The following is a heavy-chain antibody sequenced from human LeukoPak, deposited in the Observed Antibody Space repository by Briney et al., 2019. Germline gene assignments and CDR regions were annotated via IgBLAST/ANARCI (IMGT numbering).Heavy chain of an antibody. Sequence: GASVKVSCKASGGTFSSYAISWVRQAPGQGLEWMGRIIPILGIANYAQKFQGRVTITADKSTSTAYMELSSLRSEDTAVYYCARVPDVDYYYSDYWGQGTLVTVSS. D-gene: IGHD5-12*01. CDR3: ARVPDVDYYYSDY. J-gene: IGHJ4*02. CDR2: IIPILGIA. CDR1: GGTFSSYA. V-gene: IGHV1-69*04.